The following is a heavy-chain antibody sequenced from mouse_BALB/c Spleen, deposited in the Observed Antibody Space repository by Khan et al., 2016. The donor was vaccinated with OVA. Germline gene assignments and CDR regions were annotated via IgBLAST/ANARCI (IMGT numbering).Heavy chain of an antibody. CDR2: IYPSESYA. Sequence: QVQLQQPGAVLVRPGASVKLSCKASGYTFSNYWINWVKQRPGQGLEWIGNIYPSESYANYNQEFKDRATLTVDKSSSTAYMQLTSPTSEDSAVYYCSRDVRLHYYAMDYWGQGTSVTVSS. V-gene: IGHV1-69*02. CDR3: SRDVRLHYYAMDY. CDR1: GYTFSNYW. J-gene: IGHJ4*01. D-gene: IGHD2-14*01.